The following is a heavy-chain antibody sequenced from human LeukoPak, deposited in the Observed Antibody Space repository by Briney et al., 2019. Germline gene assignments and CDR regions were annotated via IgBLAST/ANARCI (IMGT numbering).Heavy chain of an antibody. V-gene: IGHV3-11*01. CDR2: ISSIGSTI. Sequence: GGSLRLSCAASGFTFSDYYMSWIRQAPGKGLEWVSYISSIGSTIHYADSVKGRFTISRDNAKNSLYLQMNSLRAEDTAVYYCASGKVRGVHFDYWGQGTLVTVSS. J-gene: IGHJ4*02. CDR1: GFTFSDYY. CDR3: ASGKVRGVHFDY. D-gene: IGHD3-10*01.